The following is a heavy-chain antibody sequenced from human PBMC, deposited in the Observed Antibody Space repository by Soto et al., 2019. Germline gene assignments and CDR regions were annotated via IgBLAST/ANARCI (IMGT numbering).Heavy chain of an antibody. J-gene: IGHJ5*02. V-gene: IGHV4-59*01. Sequence: PSETLSLTCTVSGGSISSYYWSWIRQPPGKGLKWIGYIYYSGSTNYNPSLKSRVTISVDTSKNQFSLKLSSVTAADTAVYYCARVYYDFWSGYYRDFGWFDPWGQGTLVTVSS. CDR2: IYYSGST. D-gene: IGHD3-3*01. CDR3: ARVYYDFWSGYYRDFGWFDP. CDR1: GGSISSYY.